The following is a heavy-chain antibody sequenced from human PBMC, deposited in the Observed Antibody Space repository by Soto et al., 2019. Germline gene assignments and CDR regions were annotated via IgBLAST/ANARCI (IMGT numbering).Heavy chain of an antibody. CDR1: GFTFSSYA. Sequence: GGSLRLSCAASGFTFSSYAMHWVRQAPGKGLEWVAVISYDGSNKYYADSVKGRFTISRDNSKNTLYLQMNSLRAEDTAVYYCTKAFIAVAVPDYWGQGTLVTVSS. V-gene: IGHV3-30-3*01. CDR3: TKAFIAVAVPDY. CDR2: ISYDGSNK. J-gene: IGHJ4*02. D-gene: IGHD6-19*01.